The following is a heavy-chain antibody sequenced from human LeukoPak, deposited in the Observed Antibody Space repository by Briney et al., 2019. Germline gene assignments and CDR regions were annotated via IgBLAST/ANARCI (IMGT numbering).Heavy chain of an antibody. Sequence: PSKTLSLTCTVSVGSISIYYWSWIRQPPGKGLEGIGYIYYRGSTNYNPSFKSRVTISVDTSKNQFSLKMSSATAADTAVYYCARVSPAASYAFDIWGQGTMVTGSS. J-gene: IGHJ3*02. CDR2: IYYRGST. D-gene: IGHD2-2*01. V-gene: IGHV4-59*01. CDR1: VGSISIYY. CDR3: ARVSPAASYAFDI.